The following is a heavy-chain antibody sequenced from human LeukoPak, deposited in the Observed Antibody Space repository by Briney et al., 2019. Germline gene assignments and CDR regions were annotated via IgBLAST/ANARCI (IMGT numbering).Heavy chain of an antibody. CDR2: INAGNGNT. CDR3: ARVDEDGFDY. CDR1: GYTFTSYA. V-gene: IGHV1-3*01. Sequence: ASVKVSCKASGYTFTSYAMHWVRQAPGQRLEWMGWINAGNGNTKYSQEFQGRVTITRDTSASTAYVELRSLRSDDTAVYYCARVDEDGFDYWGQGTLVTVSS. J-gene: IGHJ4*02.